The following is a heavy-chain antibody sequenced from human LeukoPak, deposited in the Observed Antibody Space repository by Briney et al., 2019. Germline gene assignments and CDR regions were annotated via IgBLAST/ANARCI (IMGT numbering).Heavy chain of an antibody. D-gene: IGHD2-2*02. CDR1: GYTLTKLS. V-gene: IGHV1-24*01. J-gene: IGHJ5*02. Sequence: ASVKVSCKVSGYTLTKLSMHWVRQAPGKGLEWMGGFDPEDGETIYAQKFQGRLTMTEDASTDTAYMELSSLRPEDTAVYYCAREGEYCSSTSCYISLAQYNWFDPWGQGTLVTVSS. CDR3: AREGEYCSSTSCYISLAQYNWFDP. CDR2: FDPEDGET.